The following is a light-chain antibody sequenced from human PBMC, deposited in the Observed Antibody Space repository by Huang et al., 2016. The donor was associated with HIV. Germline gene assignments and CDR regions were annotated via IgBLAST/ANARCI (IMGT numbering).Light chain of an antibody. Sequence: DIVMTQSPDSLAVSLGERATINCKSSQTILHDSDSRNYLALYQQKPGQPPKLLIHWASIRKSGVPDRVIGSGSGTDFTLTISSLQAEDVAVYYCQQYYSSPFTFGPGTNVDI. CDR1: QTILHDSDSRNY. J-gene: IGKJ3*01. CDR2: WAS. V-gene: IGKV4-1*01. CDR3: QQYYSSPFT.